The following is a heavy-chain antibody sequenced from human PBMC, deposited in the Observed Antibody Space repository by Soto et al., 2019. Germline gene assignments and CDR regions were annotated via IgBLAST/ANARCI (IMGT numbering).Heavy chain of an antibody. Sequence: EVQLVESGGGLVQPGGSLRLSCAASGFTFSRYWMHWVRQVPGKGLVWVSRINSYGSSTRYADSVKGRFTISRDNAKNTLSLQRNSLRAEDTAVYYCARGWIGDLNDAFDIWGQGTMVTVSS. CDR3: ARGWIGDLNDAFDI. D-gene: IGHD2-2*03. J-gene: IGHJ3*02. CDR1: GFTFSRYW. CDR2: INSYGSST. V-gene: IGHV3-74*01.